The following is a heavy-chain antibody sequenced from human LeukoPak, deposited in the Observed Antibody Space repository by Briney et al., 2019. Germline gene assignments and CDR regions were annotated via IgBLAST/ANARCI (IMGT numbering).Heavy chain of an antibody. CDR1: EFTLRNYW. CDR3: ATHLTYPYYYYYYMDV. Sequence: PGGSLRLSCAASEFTLRNYWMSWVRQAPGKGLEWVATIKEDGSEKYYVDSVKGRFTISRENAKNSLYLQMNSLRAEDTAVYYCATHLTYPYYYYYYMDVWGKGTTVTVSS. V-gene: IGHV3-7*01. CDR2: IKEDGSEK. J-gene: IGHJ6*03. D-gene: IGHD1-20*01.